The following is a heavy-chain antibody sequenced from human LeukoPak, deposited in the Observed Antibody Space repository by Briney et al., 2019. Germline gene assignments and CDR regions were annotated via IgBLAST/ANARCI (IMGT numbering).Heavy chain of an antibody. D-gene: IGHD2-2*01. CDR2: ISSSTSYT. CDR1: GFTFSDYY. CDR3: ARGTYAFDI. Sequence: PGGSLRRSCAASGFTFSDYYMSWIRQAPGKGLEWVSYISSSTSYTNYADSVKGRFTISRDNAKNSLYLQMNSLRAEDTAVYYCARGTYAFDIWGQGTMVTVSS. J-gene: IGHJ3*02. V-gene: IGHV3-11*06.